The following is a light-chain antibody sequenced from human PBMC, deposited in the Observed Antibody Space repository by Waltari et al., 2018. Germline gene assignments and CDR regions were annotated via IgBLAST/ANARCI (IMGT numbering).Light chain of an antibody. Sequence: IQLTQSPSFVSASVGDRVTITCRASQGISSYLAWYQQKPGKAPKLLIYAASTLQSGVPSRFSGSGSGTEFTLTISSLQSEDFATYYCQHLNSYPTFGPGTKVEIK. CDR1: QGISSY. J-gene: IGKJ3*01. CDR2: AAS. V-gene: IGKV1-9*01. CDR3: QHLNSYPT.